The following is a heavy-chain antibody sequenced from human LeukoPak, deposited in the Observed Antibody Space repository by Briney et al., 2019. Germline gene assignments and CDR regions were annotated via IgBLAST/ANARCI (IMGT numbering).Heavy chain of an antibody. Sequence: PSETLSLTCAVYGGSFSGYYWSWIRQHPGKGLEWIGYIYYSGSTYYNPSLKSRVTISVDTSKNQFSLKLSSVTAADTAVYYCARAVTIFGVVIIAPYFDYWGQGTLVTVSS. V-gene: IGHV4-31*11. D-gene: IGHD3-3*01. CDR2: IYYSGST. CDR1: GGSFSGYY. J-gene: IGHJ4*02. CDR3: ARAVTIFGVVIIAPYFDY.